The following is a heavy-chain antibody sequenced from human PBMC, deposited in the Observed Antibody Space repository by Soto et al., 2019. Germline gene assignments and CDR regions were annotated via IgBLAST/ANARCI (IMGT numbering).Heavy chain of an antibody. Sequence: SETLSLTCTASGGSISSSSYYWGWIRQPPGKGLEWIGSIYYSGSTYYNPSLKSRVTISVDTSKNQFSLKLSSVTAADTAVYYCARHALPSINIVVVPAAIMGWFDPWGQGTLVTVSS. CDR1: GGSISSSSYY. CDR2: IYYSGST. V-gene: IGHV4-39*01. D-gene: IGHD2-2*01. CDR3: ARHALPSINIVVVPAAIMGWFDP. J-gene: IGHJ5*02.